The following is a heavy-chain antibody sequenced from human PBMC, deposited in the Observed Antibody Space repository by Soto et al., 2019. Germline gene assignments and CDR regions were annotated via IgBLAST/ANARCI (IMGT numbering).Heavy chain of an antibody. Sequence: PSETLSLTCTVSGGSISSGGYYWSWIRQHPGKGLEWIGYIYYSGSTYYNPSLKSRVTISVDTSKNQFSLKLSSVTAADTAVYYCAMFSIAAAGTYGETGHNWFDPWGQGTLVTVSS. CDR2: IYYSGST. J-gene: IGHJ5*02. D-gene: IGHD6-13*01. CDR1: GGSISSGGYY. V-gene: IGHV4-31*03. CDR3: AMFSIAAAGTYGETGHNWFDP.